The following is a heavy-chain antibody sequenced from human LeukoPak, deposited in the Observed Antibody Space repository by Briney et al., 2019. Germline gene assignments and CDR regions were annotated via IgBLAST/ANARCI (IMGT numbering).Heavy chain of an antibody. V-gene: IGHV4-4*07. D-gene: IGHD6-19*01. J-gene: IGHJ5*02. Sequence: SETLSLTCTVSGGSISGYYWSWIRQPAGKGLEWIGRIYSSGNTNYNPSLKSRVTMSVDTSKNQFSLKLDSVTAADTAVYYCAREGKESSGWYVSSEPNWFDPWGQGTLVTVSS. CDR3: AREGKESSGWYVSSEPNWFDP. CDR2: IYSSGNT. CDR1: GGSISGYY.